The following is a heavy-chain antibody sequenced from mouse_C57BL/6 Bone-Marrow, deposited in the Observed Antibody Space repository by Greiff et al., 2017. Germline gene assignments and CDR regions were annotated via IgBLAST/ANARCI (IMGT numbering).Heavy chain of an antibody. V-gene: IGHV1-18*01. CDR1: GYTFTDYN. CDR2: INPNNGGT. Sequence: EVQLQQSGPELVKPGASVKIPCKASGYTFTDYNMDWVKQSHGKSLEWIGDINPNNGGTIYNQKFKGKATLTVDKSSSTAYMELRSLTSEDTAVYYCARFPAYYSNYGYFDVWGTGTTVTVSS. D-gene: IGHD2-5*01. J-gene: IGHJ1*03. CDR3: ARFPAYYSNYGYFDV.